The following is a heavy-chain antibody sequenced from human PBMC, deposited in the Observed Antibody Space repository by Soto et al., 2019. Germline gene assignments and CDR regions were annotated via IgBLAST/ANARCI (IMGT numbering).Heavy chain of an antibody. CDR3: ARWAPRGGFDP. D-gene: IGHD3-10*01. J-gene: IGHJ5*02. V-gene: IGHV1-46*01. CDR1: GYTFTSYS. Sequence: DSVKVSCKASGYTFTSYSMHWVRLAPRQWLEWMGIIDPSVGNTSYAQKFQGRVTMTQDTSTSTVYMELSSLRSEDTAVYYCARWAPRGGFDPWGQGTLVTVSS. CDR2: IDPSVGNT.